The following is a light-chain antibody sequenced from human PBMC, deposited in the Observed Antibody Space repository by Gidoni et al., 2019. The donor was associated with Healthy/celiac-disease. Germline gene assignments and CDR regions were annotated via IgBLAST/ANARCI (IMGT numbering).Light chain of an antibody. Sequence: EIVLTQSPGTLSLSTGERATLSCRTSQSVSSSYLAWYQQKPGQAPRLLIYSASSRATGIPARFSGSGSGTDCTLTISRLEPEDFAVYYCQQYGSSPFTFGAXTKVDIK. V-gene: IGKV3-20*01. J-gene: IGKJ3*01. CDR1: QSVSSSY. CDR3: QQYGSSPFT. CDR2: SAS.